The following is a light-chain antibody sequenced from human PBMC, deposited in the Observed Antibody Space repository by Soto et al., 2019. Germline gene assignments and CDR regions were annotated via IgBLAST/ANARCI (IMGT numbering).Light chain of an antibody. J-gene: IGLJ1*01. CDR1: SSDVGRYNY. V-gene: IGLV2-14*01. Sequence: QSVLTQPASVSGSPGQSITISCTGTSSDVGRYNYVSWYQHHPGKAPNPVISEVSNRPSGISNRFSGSKSGNTAYLTISGLQAEDVADYYCSSSAITSTPMSVFGTGTKVNVL. CDR3: SSSAITSTPMSV. CDR2: EVS.